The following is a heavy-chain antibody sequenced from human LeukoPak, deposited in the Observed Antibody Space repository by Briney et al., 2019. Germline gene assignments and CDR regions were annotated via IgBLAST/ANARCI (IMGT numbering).Heavy chain of an antibody. J-gene: IGHJ4*02. CDR1: GFTFSRYG. CDR2: ISYDGSNK. CDR3: ARFIAAPYYFDY. V-gene: IGHV3-30*04. D-gene: IGHD6-13*01. Sequence: PGGSLRLSCAASGFTFSRYGMHWVRQAPGKGLEWVTAISYDGSNKYYADSVKGRFTISRDNAKTSLYLQMNSLRAEDTAVYYCARFIAAPYYFDYWGRGTLVTVSS.